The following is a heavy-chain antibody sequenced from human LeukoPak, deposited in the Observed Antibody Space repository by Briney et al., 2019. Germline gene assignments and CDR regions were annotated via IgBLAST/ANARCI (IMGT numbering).Heavy chain of an antibody. J-gene: IGHJ5*02. V-gene: IGHV5-51*01. Sequence: GESLKISCKGSGYSFTSYWIGWVRQMPGKGLEWMGIIYPGDSDTRYSPSFQGQVTISADKSISTAYLQWSSLKASDTAMYYCARHSNYDSSGYYWFDPWGQGTLVTVSS. CDR1: GYSFTSYW. D-gene: IGHD3-22*01. CDR3: ARHSNYDSSGYYWFDP. CDR2: IYPGDSDT.